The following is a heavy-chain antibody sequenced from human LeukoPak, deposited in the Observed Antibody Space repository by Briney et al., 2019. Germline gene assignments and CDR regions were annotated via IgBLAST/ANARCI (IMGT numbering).Heavy chain of an antibody. J-gene: IGHJ5*02. Sequence: SETLSLTCAVYGGSFSGYYWSWIRQPPGKGLEWIGEINHSGSTNYNPSLKSRVTISVDTSKNQFSLKLSSVTAADTAVYYCGSCASQGWFDPWGQGTLVTVSS. D-gene: IGHD2-21*01. CDR3: GSCASQGWFDP. CDR1: GGSFSGYY. CDR2: INHSGST. V-gene: IGHV4-34*01.